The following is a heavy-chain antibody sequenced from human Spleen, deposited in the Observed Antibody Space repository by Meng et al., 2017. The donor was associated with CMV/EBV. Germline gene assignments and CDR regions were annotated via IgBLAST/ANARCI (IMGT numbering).Heavy chain of an antibody. Sequence: ASVKVSCKASGYTFTGYYMHWVRQAPGQGLEWMGWINPNSGGTNYAQKFQGRVTMTRDTSISIAYMELSRLRSDDTAVYYCAVVAGTRTQNAFDIWGQGTMVTVSS. J-gene: IGHJ3*02. V-gene: IGHV1-2*02. D-gene: IGHD6-19*01. CDR3: AVVAGTRTQNAFDI. CDR1: GYTFTGYY. CDR2: INPNSGGT.